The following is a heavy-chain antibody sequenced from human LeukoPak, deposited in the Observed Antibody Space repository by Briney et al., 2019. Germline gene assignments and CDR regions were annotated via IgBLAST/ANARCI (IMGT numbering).Heavy chain of an antibody. J-gene: IGHJ4*02. Sequence: GGSLRLSCAASGFTFSSYAMSWVHQAPGKGLECVSAISGSGGSTYYADSVKGRFTISRDNSKNPLYLQMNSLRAEDTAVYYCAKDGKTRNWNYFQAKPVYWGQGTLVTVSS. CDR3: AKDGKTRNWNYFQAKPVY. D-gene: IGHD1-7*01. CDR2: ISGSGGST. CDR1: GFTFSSYA. V-gene: IGHV3-23*01.